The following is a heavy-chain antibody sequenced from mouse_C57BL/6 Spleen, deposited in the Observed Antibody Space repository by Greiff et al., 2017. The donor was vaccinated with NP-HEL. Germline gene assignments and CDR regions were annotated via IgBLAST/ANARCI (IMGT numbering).Heavy chain of an antibody. V-gene: IGHV1-64*01. CDR2: IHPNSGST. CDR3: ARGYYGSSYYFDY. J-gene: IGHJ2*01. Sequence: QVQLQQPGAELVKPGASVKLSCKASGYTFTSYWMHWVKQRPGQGLEWIGMIHPNSGSTNYNEKFKSKATLTVDKSSSTAYMQLSSLTSEDSAVYYGARGYYGSSYYFDYWGQGTTLTVSS. CDR1: GYTFTSYW. D-gene: IGHD1-1*01.